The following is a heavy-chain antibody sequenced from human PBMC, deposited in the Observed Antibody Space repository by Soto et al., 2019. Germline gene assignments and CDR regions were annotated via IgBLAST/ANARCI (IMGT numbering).Heavy chain of an antibody. D-gene: IGHD2-2*01. CDR2: IDPSDSYT. J-gene: IGHJ6*02. CDR3: ASSPRGYCSSTSCGEWGNYYGMDV. V-gene: IGHV5-10-1*01. Sequence: GESLKISCKGSGYSVTSYWISWVRQMPGKGLEWMGRIDPSDSYTNYSPSFQGHVTISADKSISTAYLQWSSLKASDTAMYYCASSPRGYCSSTSCGEWGNYYGMDVWGQGTTVTVSS. CDR1: GYSVTSYW.